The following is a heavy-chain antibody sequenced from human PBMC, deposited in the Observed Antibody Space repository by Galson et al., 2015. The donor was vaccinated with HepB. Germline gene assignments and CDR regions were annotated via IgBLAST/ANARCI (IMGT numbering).Heavy chain of an antibody. D-gene: IGHD6-19*01. CDR1: GFTFRKSW. CDR3: ARDLRGSGWYVDY. J-gene: IGHJ4*02. CDR2: IKEDGSET. V-gene: IGHV3-7*01. Sequence: SLRLSCAASGFTFRKSWMSWVRQAPGKGLEWVGNIKEDGSETYFVDSVKGRFTMSRDNARSSLYLQMNSLRVEDTAVYYCARDLRGSGWYVDYWGQGTLVTVSS.